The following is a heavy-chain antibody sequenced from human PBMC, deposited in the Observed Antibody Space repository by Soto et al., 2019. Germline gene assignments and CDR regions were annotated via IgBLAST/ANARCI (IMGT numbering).Heavy chain of an antibody. CDR3: ARGQVVAAQH. J-gene: IGHJ4*02. CDR1: AGSISSRNW. D-gene: IGHD2-15*01. CDR2: IYHSGST. V-gene: IGHV4-4*02. Sequence: PSETLSLTCAVSAGSISSRNWWTWVRQSPGKGLEWIGYIYHSGSTYYNPSLKSRVTISVDRSKNQFSLKLSSVTAADTAVYYCARGQVVAAQHWGQGTLVTVSS.